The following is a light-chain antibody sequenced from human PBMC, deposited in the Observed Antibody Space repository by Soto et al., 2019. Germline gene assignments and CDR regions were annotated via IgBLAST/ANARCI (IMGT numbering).Light chain of an antibody. Sequence: EIVLRQYTVTLSASPGASTTLSCRASQSVDNNVAWYQQKPGQAPRLLIVGSFARANGIPARFSGSGSGSEFTLTISGLQSEDFAVYYCQQYNDRPPITFCQGTRLEI. CDR2: GSF. CDR1: QSVDNN. CDR3: QQYNDRPPIT. V-gene: IGKV3-15*01. J-gene: IGKJ5*01.